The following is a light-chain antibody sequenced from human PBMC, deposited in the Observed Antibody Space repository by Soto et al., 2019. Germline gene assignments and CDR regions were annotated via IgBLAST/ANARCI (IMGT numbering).Light chain of an antibody. CDR2: DAS. CDR3: QQYNSYSPGMYT. CDR1: QSISSW. V-gene: IGKV1-5*01. J-gene: IGKJ2*01. Sequence: DIQMTQSPSTLSASVGDRVTITCRASQSISSWLAWYQQKPGKAPKLLIYDASSLESGVPSRFSGSGSGTEFPLTISSLQPDDFATYYCQQYNSYSPGMYTFGQGTKLEIK.